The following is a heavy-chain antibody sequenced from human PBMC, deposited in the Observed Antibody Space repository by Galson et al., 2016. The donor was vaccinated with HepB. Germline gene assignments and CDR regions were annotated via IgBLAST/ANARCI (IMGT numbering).Heavy chain of an antibody. J-gene: IGHJ3*01. Sequence: SETLSLTCAVYGVSFSTYYWTWIRQPPGKGLEWIGEINHRGRSNYNPSLKSRVTISVDMLKNQFSLKLSSVTAADTAIYYCASVVGFCSGGNCYFPWGQGTKVTVS. CDR2: INHRGRS. CDR3: ASVVGFCSGGNCYFP. D-gene: IGHD2-15*01. CDR1: GVSFSTYY. V-gene: IGHV4-34*01.